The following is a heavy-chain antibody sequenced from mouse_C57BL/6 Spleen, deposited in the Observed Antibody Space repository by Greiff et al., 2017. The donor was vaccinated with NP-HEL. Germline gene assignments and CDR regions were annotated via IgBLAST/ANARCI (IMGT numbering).Heavy chain of an antibody. CDR1: GYAFSSSW. CDR2: IYPGDGDT. D-gene: IGHD1-1*01. CDR3: AFTVVHYYAMDY. Sequence: QVQLQQSGPELVKPGASVKISCKASGYAFSSSWMNWVKQRPGKGLEWIGRIYPGDGDTNYNGKFKGKATLTADKSSSTAYMQLSSLTSEDSAVYFCAFTVVHYYAMDYWGQGTSVTFSS. V-gene: IGHV1-82*01. J-gene: IGHJ4*01.